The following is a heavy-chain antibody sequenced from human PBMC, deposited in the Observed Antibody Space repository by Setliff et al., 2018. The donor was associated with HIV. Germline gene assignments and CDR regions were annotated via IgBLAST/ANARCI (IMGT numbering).Heavy chain of an antibody. V-gene: IGHV4-59*12. D-gene: IGHD6-19*01. CDR1: GGSFSGYS. CDR2: IYYSGST. CDR3: ASQPYNSGWFGGWFDP. Sequence: SETLSLTCAVYGGSFSGYSWTWIRQPPGKGLEWVGHIYYSGSTDYNPSLKSRVTISVDTSKNQFSLKLTSVTAADTAVYYCASQPYNSGWFGGWFDPWGQGTLVTVS. J-gene: IGHJ5*02.